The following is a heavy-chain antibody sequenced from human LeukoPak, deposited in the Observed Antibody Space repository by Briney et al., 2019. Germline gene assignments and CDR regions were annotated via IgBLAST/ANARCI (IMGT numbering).Heavy chain of an antibody. V-gene: IGHV3-23*01. J-gene: IGHJ4*02. Sequence: GGSWELSCQPPGLTFGSNSMTWFRKTPGKGLEWVSGISGSGDSTFYADSVKGRFTISRDNSRNTLYLQMSSLRPEDTAVYYCTKWSGFGDDWGQGTLVTVSS. CDR3: TKWSGFGDD. CDR2: ISGSGDST. CDR1: GLTFGSNS. D-gene: IGHD3-10*01.